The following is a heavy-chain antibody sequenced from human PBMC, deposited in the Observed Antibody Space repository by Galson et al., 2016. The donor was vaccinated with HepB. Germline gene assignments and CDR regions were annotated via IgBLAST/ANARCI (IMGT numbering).Heavy chain of an antibody. CDR1: GYTFTRYD. CDR3: ARVAYDTSEFPSAYFNY. V-gene: IGHV1-3*01. J-gene: IGHJ4*02. D-gene: IGHD3-22*01. Sequence: SVKVSCKASGYTFTRYDMHWVRQAPGQRLEWMGWINAGNGNTKYSQKLQGRVTITRDTSARTVYMELSSLRSEDTAVYYCARVAYDTSEFPSAYFNYWGQGTLVTVSS. CDR2: INAGNGNT.